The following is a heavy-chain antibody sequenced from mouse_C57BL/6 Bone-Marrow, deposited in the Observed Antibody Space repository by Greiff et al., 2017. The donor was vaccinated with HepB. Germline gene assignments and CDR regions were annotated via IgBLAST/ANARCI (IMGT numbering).Heavy chain of an antibody. D-gene: IGHD1-1*01. Sequence: LEESGAELARPGASVKLSCKASGYTFPSYGISWVKQRTGQGLEWIGEIYPRSGNTYYNEKFKGKATLTADKSSSTAYMELRSLTSEDSAVYFCARDPPDYYGSSPFAYWGQGTLVTVSA. V-gene: IGHV1-81*01. J-gene: IGHJ3*01. CDR1: GYTFPSYG. CDR2: IYPRSGNT. CDR3: ARDPPDYYGSSPFAY.